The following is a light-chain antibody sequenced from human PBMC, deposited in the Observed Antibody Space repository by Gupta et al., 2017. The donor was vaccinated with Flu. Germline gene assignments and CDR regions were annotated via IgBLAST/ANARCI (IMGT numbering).Light chain of an antibody. CDR3: ASCDNSVIAWV. J-gene: IGLJ3*02. V-gene: IGLV1-44*01. Sequence: GTPGQRVTIPCSGNNYTIGNNIVNWYQQLTGTAPKLLIYSNDQRPSGVPDRFSGSKSGTSASLAIGGLQSEDEADYYCASCDNSVIAWVFGGGTKLTVL. CDR1: NYTIGNNI. CDR2: SND.